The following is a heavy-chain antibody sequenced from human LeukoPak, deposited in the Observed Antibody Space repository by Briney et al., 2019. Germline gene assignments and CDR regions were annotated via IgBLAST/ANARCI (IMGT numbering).Heavy chain of an antibody. J-gene: IGHJ6*02. CDR3: AREVVVTYGMDV. CDR2: ISSSSSYI. D-gene: IGHD3-22*01. V-gene: IGHV3-21*04. CDR1: GFTFSSYS. Sequence: GGSLRLSCAASGFTFSSYSMNWVRQAPGKGLEWVSSISSSSSYIYCADSVKGRFTISRDNSKNTLYLQMNSLRAEDTAVYYCAREVVVTYGMDVWGQGTTVTVSS.